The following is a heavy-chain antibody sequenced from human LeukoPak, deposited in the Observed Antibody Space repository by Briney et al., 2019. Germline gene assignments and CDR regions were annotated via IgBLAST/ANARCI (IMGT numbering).Heavy chain of an antibody. J-gene: IGHJ4*02. CDR1: GYSISSGYY. D-gene: IGHD3-9*01. CDR3: ARPLSDWAARRSDY. V-gene: IGHV4-38-2*02. CDR2: IYTSGST. Sequence: SETLSLTCTVSGYSISSGYYWGWIRQPPGKGLEWIGRIYTSGSTNYNPSLKSRVTMSVDTSKNQFSLKLSSVTAADTAVYYCARPLSDWAARRSDYWGQGTLVTVSS.